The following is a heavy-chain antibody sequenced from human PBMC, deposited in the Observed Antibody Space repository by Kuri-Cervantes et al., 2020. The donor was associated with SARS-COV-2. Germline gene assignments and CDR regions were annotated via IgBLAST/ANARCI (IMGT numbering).Heavy chain of an antibody. CDR1: GFTVSSNY. CDR2: ISTSGGST. Sequence: GGSLRLSCAASGFTVSSNYMSWVRQAPGKGLEWVSVISTSGGSTYYADSVRGRFTISRDNSKSTLYLQMNSLRAEDTAVYYCAKRVFGAFDIWGQGTMVTVSS. V-gene: IGHV3-23*01. CDR3: AKRVFGAFDI. J-gene: IGHJ3*02. D-gene: IGHD3-10*01.